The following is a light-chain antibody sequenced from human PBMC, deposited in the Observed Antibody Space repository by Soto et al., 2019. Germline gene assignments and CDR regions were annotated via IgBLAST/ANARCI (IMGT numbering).Light chain of an antibody. V-gene: IGKV1-6*01. Sequence: AIQMTQSPSSLSASVGDRVTITCRASQGIRNDLGWYQQKPGEAPKVLIYSTSSLQSGVPSRFSGSVSGTDFTLTISSLQPEDFATYYCQQYDSFSVTVGQGTKVDIK. CDR1: QGIRND. CDR3: QQYDSFSVT. J-gene: IGKJ2*01. CDR2: STS.